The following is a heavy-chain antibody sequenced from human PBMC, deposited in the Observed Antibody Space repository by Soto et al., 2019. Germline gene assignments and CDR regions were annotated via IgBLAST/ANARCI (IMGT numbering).Heavy chain of an antibody. V-gene: IGHV5-10-1*01. Sequence: PGESLKISCKGSGYSFTSYWISWVRQVPGKGLECMGRIDPSDSYIEYSTPFQGHVTISADKSISTAYLQWSSLKASDTAMYYCARSTQYSSGSFDPWGQGTLVTVSS. CDR2: IDPSDSYI. J-gene: IGHJ5*02. CDR1: GYSFTSYW. CDR3: ARSTQYSSGSFDP. D-gene: IGHD6-19*01.